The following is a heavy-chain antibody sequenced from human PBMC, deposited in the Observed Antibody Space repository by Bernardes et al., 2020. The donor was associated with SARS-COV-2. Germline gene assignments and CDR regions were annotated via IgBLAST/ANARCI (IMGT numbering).Heavy chain of an antibody. CDR1: GVTVSRYC. D-gene: IGHD6-13*01. Sequence: GGSLRPCCAASGVTVSRYCVHWVRKAPGKGLVRVSRTNSDGSSTSYADSVKVRFTIPRDNAKNTRYLQMNSLSAEDTAVYYCASGGIFSAAGYGMDVWGQWATVTVSS. V-gene: IGHV3-74*01. J-gene: IGHJ6*02. CDR2: TNSDGSST. CDR3: ASGGIFSAAGYGMDV.